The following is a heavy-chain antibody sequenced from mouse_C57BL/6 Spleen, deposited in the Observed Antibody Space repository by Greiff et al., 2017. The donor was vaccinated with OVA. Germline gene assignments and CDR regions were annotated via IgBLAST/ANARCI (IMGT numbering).Heavy chain of an antibody. J-gene: IGHJ2*01. D-gene: IGHD1-1*01. CDR3: ARGAYYGSSFFDY. CDR2: IYPGDGDT. V-gene: IGHV1-80*01. CDR1: GYAFSSYW. Sequence: QVQLKQSGAELVKPGASVKISCKASGYAFSSYWMNWVKQRPGKGLEWIGQIYPGDGDTNYNGKFKGKATLTADKSSSTAYMQLSSLTSEDSAVYFCARGAYYGSSFFDYWGQGTTLTVSS.